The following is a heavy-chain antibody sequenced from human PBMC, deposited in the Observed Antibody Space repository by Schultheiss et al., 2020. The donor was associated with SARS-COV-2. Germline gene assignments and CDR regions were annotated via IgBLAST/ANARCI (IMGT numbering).Heavy chain of an antibody. CDR3: ARDGLAVVTLYYYYMDV. Sequence: GGSLRLSCAASGFTFSSYWMSWVRQAPGKGLEWVANIKQDGSEKYYADSVKGRFTISRDNSKNTLYLQMNSLRAEDTAVYYCARDGLAVVTLYYYYMDVWGKGTTVTVSS. D-gene: IGHD3-22*01. CDR1: GFTFSSYW. J-gene: IGHJ6*03. V-gene: IGHV3-7*01. CDR2: IKQDGSEK.